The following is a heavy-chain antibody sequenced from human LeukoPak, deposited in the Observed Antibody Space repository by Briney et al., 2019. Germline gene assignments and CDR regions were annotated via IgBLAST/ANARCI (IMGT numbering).Heavy chain of an antibody. Sequence: GESLKISCKGSEDSFTNYWIGWVRQMPGKGLECRGIIYPVDSDTRYGPSFQGPVTISTDKSSSTAYLQWSSLKASDTAMYFCARPAQRMVRGILSAFDIWGQGTMVTVSS. D-gene: IGHD3-10*01. CDR2: IYPVDSDT. V-gene: IGHV5-51*01. J-gene: IGHJ3*02. CDR1: EDSFTNYW. CDR3: ARPAQRMVRGILSAFDI.